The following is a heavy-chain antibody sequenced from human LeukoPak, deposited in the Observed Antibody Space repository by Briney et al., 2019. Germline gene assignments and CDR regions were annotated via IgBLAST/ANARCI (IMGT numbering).Heavy chain of an antibody. CDR1: GFTFSSYA. CDR2: ISGSGGST. V-gene: IGHV3-23*01. CDR3: ANVKRYYFDY. D-gene: IGHD2/OR15-2a*01. Sequence: GRSLRLSCAASGFTFSSYAMSWVRQAPGKGLEWVSAISGSGGSTYYADSVKGRFTISRDNSKNTLYLQMNSLRAEDTAVYYCANVKRYYFDYWGQGTLVTVSS. J-gene: IGHJ4*02.